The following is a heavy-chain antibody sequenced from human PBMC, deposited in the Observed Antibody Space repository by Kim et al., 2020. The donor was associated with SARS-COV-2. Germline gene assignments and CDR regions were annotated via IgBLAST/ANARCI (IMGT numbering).Heavy chain of an antibody. V-gene: IGHV3-23*01. D-gene: IGHD5-12*01. J-gene: IGHJ4*02. CDR3: AKTASHSGYDLFDY. Sequence: ADSVNGRFTISRDHSKKPLDLQMNSLRPEATAVYYCAKTASHSGYDLFDYWGQGTLVTVSS.